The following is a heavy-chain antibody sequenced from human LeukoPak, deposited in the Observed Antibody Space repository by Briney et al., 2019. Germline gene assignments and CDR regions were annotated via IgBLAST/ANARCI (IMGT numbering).Heavy chain of an antibody. CDR3: VRGSGAYYDY. CDR2: IWYDGSNR. D-gene: IGHD1-26*01. V-gene: IGHV3-33*01. J-gene: IGHJ4*02. Sequence: GGSLRLSCAASGFTFSSYGIHWVRQAPGKGLEWVALIWYDGSNRYYADSVKGRFTISRDNSKNMLYLQMNSLRAEDTAVYHCVRGSGAYYDYWGQGTLATVTS. CDR1: GFTFSSYG.